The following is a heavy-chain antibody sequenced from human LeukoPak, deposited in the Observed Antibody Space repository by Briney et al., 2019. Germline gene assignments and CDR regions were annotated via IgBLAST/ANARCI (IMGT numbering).Heavy chain of an antibody. CDR1: GASINTAAYS. Sequence: PSETLSLTCTVSGASINTAAYSWSWLRLPPGKGLEWIGYIYNGWGKYFNASLKSRLTMSVDTSKNQFSLRLSSVTAADTATYYCARAWPRGLTNWFDPWGQGIQVSVSS. CDR3: ARAWPRGLTNWFDP. J-gene: IGHJ5*02. V-gene: IGHV4-30-4*07. CDR2: IYNGWGK.